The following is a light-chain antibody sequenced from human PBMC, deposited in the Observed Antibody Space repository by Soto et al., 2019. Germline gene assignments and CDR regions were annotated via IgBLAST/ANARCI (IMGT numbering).Light chain of an antibody. Sequence: EIVLTQSPSTLSLSPGERATLSCRASQSVSSSYLAWYQQKPGQAPRLLIYVASSRATGIPDRFSGSGSGTDFTLTISRLEPEDFAVYYCQQYGSSPSWTFGQGTKVDIK. CDR3: QQYGSSPSWT. J-gene: IGKJ1*01. CDR1: QSVSSSY. CDR2: VAS. V-gene: IGKV3-20*01.